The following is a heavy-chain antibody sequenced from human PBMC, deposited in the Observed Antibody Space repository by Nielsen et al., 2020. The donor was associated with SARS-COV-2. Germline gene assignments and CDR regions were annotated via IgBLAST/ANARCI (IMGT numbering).Heavy chain of an antibody. CDR3: AKVVGANAFDY. CDR1: GFTFSTYS. CDR2: ISTSSSPK. D-gene: IGHD1-26*01. Sequence: GGSLRLSCAASGFTFSTYSMNWVRQAPGKGLEWVSYISTSSSPKYYADSVKGRFTISRDNSKNTLYLQMNNLRTEDTAVYYCAKVVGANAFDYWGQGTLVTVSS. J-gene: IGHJ4*02. V-gene: IGHV3-48*01.